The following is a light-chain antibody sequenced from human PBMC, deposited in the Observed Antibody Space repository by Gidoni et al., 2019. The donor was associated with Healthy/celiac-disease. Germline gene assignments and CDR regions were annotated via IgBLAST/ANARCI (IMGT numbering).Light chain of an antibody. J-gene: IGKJ4*01. V-gene: IGKV1-39*01. Sequence: IQMPQSPSSLSASVGDRVTLTCRASQSISSYLNWYQQKPGKAPKLLIYAASSLQSGVPSRFSGSGSGTDFTLTISSLQPEDFETYYCQQSYSTPLTFGGGTKVEIK. CDR1: QSISSY. CDR3: QQSYSTPLT. CDR2: AAS.